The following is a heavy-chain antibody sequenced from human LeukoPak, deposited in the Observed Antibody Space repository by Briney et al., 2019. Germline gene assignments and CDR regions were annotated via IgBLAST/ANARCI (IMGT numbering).Heavy chain of an antibody. J-gene: IGHJ3*02. CDR3: ARQSYLGPGKTPRGHDAFDI. CDR1: AYTFSNYG. Sequence: ASVKVSCKASAYTFSNYGISWVRQAPGQGLEWMGWISTYKGDTNYAQKLQGRVTMTTDTSTSTAYMELRSLRSDDTAVYFCARQSYLGPGKTPRGHDAFDIWGQGTMVTVSS. V-gene: IGHV1-18*01. CDR2: ISTYKGDT. D-gene: IGHD3-10*01.